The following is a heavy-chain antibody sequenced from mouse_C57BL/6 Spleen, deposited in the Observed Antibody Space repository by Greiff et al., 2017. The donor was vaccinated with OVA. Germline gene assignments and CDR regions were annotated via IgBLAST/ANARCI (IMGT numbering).Heavy chain of an antibody. CDR2: IYPGSGST. J-gene: IGHJ2*01. D-gene: IGHD2-5*01. Sequence: QVQLQQSGAELVKPGASVKMSCKASGYTFTSYWITWVKQRPGQGLEWIGDIYPGSGSTNYNEKFKSKATLTVDTSSSTAYMQLSSLTSEDSAVYYCARSRYYSNPVPYYFDYWGQGTTITVSS. CDR3: ARSRYYSNPVPYYFDY. CDR1: GYTFTSYW. V-gene: IGHV1-55*01.